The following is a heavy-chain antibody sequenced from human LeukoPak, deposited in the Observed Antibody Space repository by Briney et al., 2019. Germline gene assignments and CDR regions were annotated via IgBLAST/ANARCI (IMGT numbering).Heavy chain of an antibody. J-gene: IGHJ6*03. CDR3: AKNGGGSDYDILTGYYTVWYYYYMDV. CDR1: GFTFSSYG. D-gene: IGHD3-9*01. V-gene: IGHV3-30*02. CDR2: IRDDGSNK. Sequence: PGGSLSLSCAAAGFTFSSYGLHWVRQATGKGLVWVAFIRDDGSNKYYADSVKGRFTISRDNSKNTLYLQMNSLRAEDTAVYYCAKNGGGSDYDILTGYYTVWYYYYMDVWGKGTTVTISS.